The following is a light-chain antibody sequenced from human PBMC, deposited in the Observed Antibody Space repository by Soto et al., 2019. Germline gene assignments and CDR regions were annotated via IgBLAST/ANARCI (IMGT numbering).Light chain of an antibody. CDR1: QSVSSY. CDR3: QQRSNWPST. J-gene: IGKJ4*01. Sequence: EIVLTQSPATLSLSPGERAALSCRASQSVSSYLAWYQQKPGQAPRLLIYDASKRATGIPARFSGSGYGTVFTLTSSSLEPEDFAVYFCQQRSNWPSTFGGGTKVEI. CDR2: DAS. V-gene: IGKV3-11*01.